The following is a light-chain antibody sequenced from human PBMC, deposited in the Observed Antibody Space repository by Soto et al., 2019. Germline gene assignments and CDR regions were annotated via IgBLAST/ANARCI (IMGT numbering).Light chain of an antibody. Sequence: DIPMTQSPSTLSASVGDRVTITCRASQSISGWLAWYQRKSGKAPKLLIYDISSLESGVPSRFSGRGSGTEFTLTISSLQPDDFATYYCQQYNTYPWTFGQGTKVEIK. J-gene: IGKJ1*01. V-gene: IGKV1-5*01. CDR2: DIS. CDR1: QSISGW. CDR3: QQYNTYPWT.